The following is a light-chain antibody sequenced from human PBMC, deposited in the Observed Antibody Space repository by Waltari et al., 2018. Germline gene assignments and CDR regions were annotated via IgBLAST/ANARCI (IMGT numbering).Light chain of an antibody. Sequence: QSALTQPASVSGSPGQSITISCTGGTSDIGKYNLVSWYMQNPGKAPKVIIYELTKRPPGISDRFAGSKSGNTAFLTISGLQVEDEADYYCCSYAGRSSMIFCGGTKVTVV. CDR2: ELT. J-gene: IGLJ2*01. CDR3: CSYAGRSSMI. V-gene: IGLV2-23*02. CDR1: TSDIGKYNL.